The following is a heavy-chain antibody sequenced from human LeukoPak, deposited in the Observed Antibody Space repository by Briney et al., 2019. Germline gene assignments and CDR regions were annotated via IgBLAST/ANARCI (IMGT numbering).Heavy chain of an antibody. CDR3: AREDMTTVTTRWAFDI. CDR2: IKSKTDGGTT. CDR1: GFTFSNAW. D-gene: IGHD4-17*01. Sequence: GGSLRLSCAAAGFTFSNAWMSWVRQAPGKGLEWVGRIKSKTDGGTTDYAAPVKGRFTISRDDSKNTLFLQMNSLRAEDTAVYYCAREDMTTVTTRWAFDIWGQGSMVTVSS. J-gene: IGHJ3*02. V-gene: IGHV3-15*01.